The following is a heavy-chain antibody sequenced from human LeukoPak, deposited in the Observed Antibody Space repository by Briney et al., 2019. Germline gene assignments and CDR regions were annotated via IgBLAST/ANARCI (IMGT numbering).Heavy chain of an antibody. V-gene: IGHV1-8*01. CDR3: ARDCRGSGIDYYDSSGYSMDY. D-gene: IGHD3-22*01. Sequence: GASVKVSCKASGYTFTSYDINWVRQAIGQGLEWMGWMSPDSGYTGYAQTFQGRVTLTRNTSVSTAFMELSSLRSEDTAVYYCARDCRGSGIDYYDSSGYSMDYWGQGTLVTVSS. J-gene: IGHJ4*02. CDR2: MSPDSGYT. CDR1: GYTFTSYD.